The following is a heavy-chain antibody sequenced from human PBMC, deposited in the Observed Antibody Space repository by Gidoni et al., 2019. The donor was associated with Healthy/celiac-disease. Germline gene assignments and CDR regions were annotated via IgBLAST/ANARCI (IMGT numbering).Heavy chain of an antibody. CDR1: GGSISRGDYS. CDR3: ASEYCSGGSCYSGY. CDR2: IYYSGRT. D-gene: IGHD2-15*01. J-gene: IGHJ4*02. Sequence: QLQLQESGPGLVKPSPPLSLPCTASGGSISRGDYSWSWIGLTPGKGLEWIGYIYYSGRTYYNPSLKRRVTIAVDTYKKQLSLKLSSVTAADTAVYYWASEYCSGGSCYSGYWGQGTLVTVSS. V-gene: IGHV4-30-4*01.